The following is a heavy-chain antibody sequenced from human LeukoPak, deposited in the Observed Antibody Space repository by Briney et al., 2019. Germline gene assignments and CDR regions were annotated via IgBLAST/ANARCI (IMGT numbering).Heavy chain of an antibody. CDR3: AKDQGGNSSLSLDY. Sequence: PGRSLRLSCAASGFTFSSYGMHWVRQAPGKGLEWVAVIWYGGSNKYYADSVKGRFTISRDNSKNTLYLQMNSLRAEDTAVYYCAKDQGGNSSLSLDYWGQGTLVTVSS. V-gene: IGHV3-30*18. CDR1: GFTFSSYG. CDR2: IWYGGSNK. D-gene: IGHD4-23*01. J-gene: IGHJ4*02.